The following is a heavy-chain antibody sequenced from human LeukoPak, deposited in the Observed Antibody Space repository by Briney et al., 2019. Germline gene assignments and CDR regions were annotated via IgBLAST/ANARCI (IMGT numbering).Heavy chain of an antibody. D-gene: IGHD6-19*01. CDR3: AKESSGGWYFDY. V-gene: IGHV3-23*01. Sequence: GGSLRLSFAASGFSFSSNVMMWVRQAPGKGLEWVSSIPASGGSTYYADSVKGRFTISRDNSKNSLYLQMNSLRAEDTAVYYCAKESSGGWYFDYWGQGTLVTVSS. J-gene: IGHJ4*02. CDR1: GFSFSSNV. CDR2: IPASGGST.